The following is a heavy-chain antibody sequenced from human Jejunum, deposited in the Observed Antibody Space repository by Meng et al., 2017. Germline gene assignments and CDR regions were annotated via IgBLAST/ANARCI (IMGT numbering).Heavy chain of an antibody. CDR1: GFPFRDAW. D-gene: IGHD2-21*02. J-gene: IGHJ4*02. Sequence: GESLKISCAASGFPFRDAWMSWVRLAPGKGLEWVGRIKSKSAGETTDYGAPVKGRFIISRDDSDNTVYLQMNSLRTEDTAIYYCTIESFCGGDWCLKYFDFWGQGARVTVSS. V-gene: IGHV3-15*01. CDR3: TIESFCGGDWCLKYFDF. CDR2: IKSKSAGETT.